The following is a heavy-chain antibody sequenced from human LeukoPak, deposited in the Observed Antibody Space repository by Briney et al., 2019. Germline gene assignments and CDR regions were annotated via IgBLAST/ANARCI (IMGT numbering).Heavy chain of an antibody. CDR3: TRVGYIGEGIDY. D-gene: IGHD5-24*01. CDR2: IKQDGSKK. CDR1: GFTFSDYY. J-gene: IGHJ4*02. Sequence: PGGSLRLSCAVSGFTFSDYYMSWIRQAPGKGLEWVANIKQDGSKKSYVDSVKGRFTISRDNAKNSLYLQMNSLRAEDTAIYYCTRVGYIGEGIDYWGQGTLVTVSS. V-gene: IGHV3-7*04.